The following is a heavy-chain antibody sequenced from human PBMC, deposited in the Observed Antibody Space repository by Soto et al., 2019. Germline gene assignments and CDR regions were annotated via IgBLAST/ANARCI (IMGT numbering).Heavy chain of an antibody. D-gene: IGHD2-15*01. CDR3: AREWGWGCNGESCYSNWFDT. V-gene: IGHV1-46*01. J-gene: IGHJ5*02. CDR2: INPYGGNT. Sequence: ASVKVSCKASGYSFTSYSLHWVRQAPGQGLEWVGKINPYGGNTIYAQNFQGRVSMTRDTSSSTVYMELTSLKSDDTAVYYCAREWGWGCNGESCYSNWFDTWGRG. CDR1: GYSFTSYS.